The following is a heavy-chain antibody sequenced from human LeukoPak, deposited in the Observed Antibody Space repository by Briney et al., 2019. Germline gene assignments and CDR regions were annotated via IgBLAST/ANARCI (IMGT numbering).Heavy chain of an antibody. Sequence: SETLSLTCSVSGGSISNNYGIWIRQPPGKGLEWIGYIYYTGSTNYKPSLKSRVSISVDTSKKQFSLNLISVTAADTAVYYCARGENDHVLADWGQGILVTV. CDR2: IYYTGST. CDR3: ARGENDHVLAD. J-gene: IGHJ4*02. CDR1: GGSISNNY. V-gene: IGHV4-59*01. D-gene: IGHD1-1*01.